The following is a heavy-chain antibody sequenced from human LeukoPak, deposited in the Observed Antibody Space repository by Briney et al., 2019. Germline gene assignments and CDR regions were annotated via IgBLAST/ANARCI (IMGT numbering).Heavy chain of an antibody. CDR1: GFTFTIYA. Sequence: GSLRLSCAASGFTFTIYAMSWVRQAPGKGLEWVSGIVASDGSTSYADSVKGRFTISRDISKNTLYLQMSSLRAEDTAVYYCAKDSFTGYNYGKFDYWGQGTLVTVSS. D-gene: IGHD1-1*01. J-gene: IGHJ4*02. CDR2: IVASDGST. CDR3: AKDSFTGYNYGKFDY. V-gene: IGHV3-23*01.